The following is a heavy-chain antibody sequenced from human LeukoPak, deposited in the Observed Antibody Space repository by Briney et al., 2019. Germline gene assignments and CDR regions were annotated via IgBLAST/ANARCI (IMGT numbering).Heavy chain of an antibody. D-gene: IGHD3-10*01. J-gene: IGHJ4*02. Sequence: GGSLRLSCAASGFTFSSYAMSWVRQAPGEGLEWVSAISGSGGSTYYADSVKGRFTISRDNSKNTLYLQMNSLRAEDTAVYYCAKDGDYYGSGSYFTYYFDYWGQGTLVTVSS. CDR3: AKDGDYYGSGSYFTYYFDY. CDR2: ISGSGGST. V-gene: IGHV3-23*01. CDR1: GFTFSSYA.